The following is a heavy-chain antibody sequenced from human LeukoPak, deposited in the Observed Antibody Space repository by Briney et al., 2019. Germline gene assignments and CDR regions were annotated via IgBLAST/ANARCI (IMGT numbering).Heavy chain of an antibody. CDR2: IWYDGSNK. CDR1: GFTFSSYG. Sequence: PGGSLRLSCAASGFTFSSYGMHWVRQAPGKGLEWVAVIWYDGSNKYYADSVKGRFTISGDNSKNTLYLQMNSLRAEDTAVYYCARASGTTRGPYFDYWGQGTLVTVSS. J-gene: IGHJ4*02. V-gene: IGHV3-33*01. D-gene: IGHD1-1*01. CDR3: ARASGTTRGPYFDY.